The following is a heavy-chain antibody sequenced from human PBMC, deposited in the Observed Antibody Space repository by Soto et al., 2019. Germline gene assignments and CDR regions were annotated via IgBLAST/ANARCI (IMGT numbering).Heavy chain of an antibody. V-gene: IGHV3-53*01. CDR2: IYSGGST. Sequence: PGGSLXLSCAASEFTVSSNYMSWVRQAPGKGLEWVSVIYSGGSTHYADSVKGRFTISRDNSKNTLYLQMNSLRAEDTAVYYCAREIYYYYGMDVWGQGTTVTVSS. J-gene: IGHJ6*02. CDR3: AREIYYYYGMDV. CDR1: EFTVSSNY.